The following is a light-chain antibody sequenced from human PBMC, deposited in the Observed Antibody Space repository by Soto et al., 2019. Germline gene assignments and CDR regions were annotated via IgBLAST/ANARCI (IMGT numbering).Light chain of an antibody. CDR3: AAWDDSLNASV. Sequence: QSVLTQPPSASGTPGQRVTISCSGSSSNIGSNTVNWYQQLPGTAPKLLIYSNKQRPSGVPDRFSGSKSGTSASLAISGHQSEDEADYYCAAWDDSLNASVFGGGTKLTVL. J-gene: IGLJ2*01. CDR1: SSNIGSNT. V-gene: IGLV1-44*01. CDR2: SNK.